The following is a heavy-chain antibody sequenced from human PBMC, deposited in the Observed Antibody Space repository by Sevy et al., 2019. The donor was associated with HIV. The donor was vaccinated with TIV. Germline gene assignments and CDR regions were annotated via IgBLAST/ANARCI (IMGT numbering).Heavy chain of an antibody. CDR1: GFTFSKYS. CDR3: AREGCTKPHDY. D-gene: IGHD2-8*01. Sequence: GGSLRLSCAASGFTFSKYSMSWVRQPPGKGLEWVSTLSFGCGEINYADSGKGRFPISRKNSKSSVYLQMNNLRPEDTAVYYCAREGCTKPHDYWGQGTLVTVSS. J-gene: IGHJ4*02. CDR2: LSFGCGEI. V-gene: IGHV3-23*01.